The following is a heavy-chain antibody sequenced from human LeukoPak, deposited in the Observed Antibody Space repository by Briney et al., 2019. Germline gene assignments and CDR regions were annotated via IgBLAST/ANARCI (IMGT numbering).Heavy chain of an antibody. CDR3: PWDGGLLWFGELIHQAPLDF. CDR2: ISAYNGNT. J-gene: IGHJ4*02. CDR1: GYTFTSYG. D-gene: IGHD3-10*01. Sequence: APVKVSCKASGYTFTSYGTSWVRQAPGQGLEWMGWISAYNGNTNYAQKLQGRVTMTTDTSTSTAYMELTGLRSDDPDGYYFPWDGGLLWFGELIHQAPLDFWGQGTLVTVSS. V-gene: IGHV1-18*01.